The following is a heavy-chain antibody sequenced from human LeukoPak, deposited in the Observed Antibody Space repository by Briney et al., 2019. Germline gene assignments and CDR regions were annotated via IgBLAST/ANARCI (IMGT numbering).Heavy chain of an antibody. Sequence: PSETLSLTCTVSGGSISSYYWSWIRQPPGKGLEWIGYIYYSGSTNYNPYLKSRVTISVDTSKNQFSLKLSSVTAADTAVYYCAGLLDYGDYGDAFDIWGQGTMVTVSS. CDR2: IYYSGST. V-gene: IGHV4-59*08. D-gene: IGHD4-17*01. CDR1: GGSISSYY. CDR3: AGLLDYGDYGDAFDI. J-gene: IGHJ3*02.